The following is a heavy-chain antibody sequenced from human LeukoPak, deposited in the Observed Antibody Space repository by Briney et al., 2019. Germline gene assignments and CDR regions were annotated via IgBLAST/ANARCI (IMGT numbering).Heavy chain of an antibody. Sequence: SETLSLTCTVSDASMSSHYWIWVRQPPGGGPEWIGYVFSTGDTTYSPSLKSRVTISVDMSENQFSLKLNSVTAADTAVYYCARGVYNYYYMDVWGRGATVTVSS. CDR1: DASMSSHY. CDR2: VFSTGDT. J-gene: IGHJ6*03. V-gene: IGHV4-59*11. CDR3: ARGVYNYYYMDV.